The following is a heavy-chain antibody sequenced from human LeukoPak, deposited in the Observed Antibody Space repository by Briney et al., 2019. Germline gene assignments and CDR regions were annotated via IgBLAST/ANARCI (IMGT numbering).Heavy chain of an antibody. Sequence: PSETLSLTCVVYGGSFSGYYWSWIRQPPGKGLEWIGEINHSGSTNYNPSLKSRVTISVDTSKNQFSLKLSSVTAADTAVYYCARVRGIAAAGNHWFDPWGQGTLVTVSS. CDR2: INHSGST. J-gene: IGHJ5*02. CDR1: GGSFSGYY. CDR3: ARVRGIAAAGNHWFDP. D-gene: IGHD6-13*01. V-gene: IGHV4-34*01.